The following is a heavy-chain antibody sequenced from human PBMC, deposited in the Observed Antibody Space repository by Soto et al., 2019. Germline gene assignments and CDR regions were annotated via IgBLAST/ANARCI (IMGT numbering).Heavy chain of an antibody. CDR3: ASGVGLTGPKAPLDY. CDR2: IYYSGST. J-gene: IGHJ4*02. D-gene: IGHD3-9*01. Sequence: QLQLQESGPGLVKPSETLSLTCTVSGGSISSSSYYWGWIRQPPGKGLEWIGSIYYSGSTYYNPSLKSRVTISVDTSKNQFSLKLSSVPAADTAVYYCASGVGLTGPKAPLDYWGQGTLVTVSS. V-gene: IGHV4-39*01. CDR1: GGSISSSSYY.